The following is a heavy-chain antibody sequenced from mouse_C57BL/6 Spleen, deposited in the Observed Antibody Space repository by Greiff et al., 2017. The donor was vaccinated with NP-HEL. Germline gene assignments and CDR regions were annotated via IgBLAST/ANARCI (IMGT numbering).Heavy chain of an antibody. D-gene: IGHD2-1*01. V-gene: IGHV1-18*01. J-gene: IGHJ2*01. CDR1: GYTFTDYN. CDR3: ARKKGYYGNYGYFDY. Sequence: VQLQQSGPELVKPGASVKIPCKASGYTFTDYNMDWVKQSHGKSLEWIGDINPNNGGTIYNQKFKGKATLTVDKSSSKAYMELRSLQSEDTAVYYCARKKGYYGNYGYFDYWGQGTTLTVSS. CDR2: INPNNGGT.